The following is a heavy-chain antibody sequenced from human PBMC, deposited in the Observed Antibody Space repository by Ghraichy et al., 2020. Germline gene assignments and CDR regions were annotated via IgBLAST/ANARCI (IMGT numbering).Heavy chain of an antibody. V-gene: IGHV3-20*04. CDR3: ARASRDYYSDMDY. J-gene: IGHJ4*02. Sequence: GGSLRLSCAASGFAFDAHGMSWVRQRPGKGLEWVSGIVWNAVDFDYAVSVKGRFIISRDNAKKSLYLQMNSLRVEDTAFYYCARASRDYYSDMDYWGPGTLVTVSP. D-gene: IGHD3-22*01. CDR2: IVWNAVDF. CDR1: GFAFDAHG.